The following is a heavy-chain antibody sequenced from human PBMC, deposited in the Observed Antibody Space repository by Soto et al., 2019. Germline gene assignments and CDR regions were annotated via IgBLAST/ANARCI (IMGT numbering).Heavy chain of an antibody. Sequence: QVQLLESGPGLVKPSQTLSLTCTVSGGSINSGGYYWNWIRQHPGKGLEWIGYMYYSGSTYYNPFPRSRVIISADTSENHFALKLSCVTAADTAVYFCARGYRQSAYSSSLVFDYWGQGTLVNVSS. V-gene: IGHV4-31*03. D-gene: IGHD6-13*01. J-gene: IGHJ4*02. CDR2: MYYSGST. CDR3: ARGYRQSAYSSSLVFDY. CDR1: GGSINSGGYY.